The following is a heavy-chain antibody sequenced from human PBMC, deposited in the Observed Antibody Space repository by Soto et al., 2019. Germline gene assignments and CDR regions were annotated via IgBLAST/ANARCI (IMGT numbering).Heavy chain of an antibody. J-gene: IGHJ4*02. CDR3: ARQYGGYEYYFDY. Sequence: QVQLQESGPGLVKPSETLSLTCTVSGGSTSSGDYYWSWIRQPPGKGLEWIGYIYYSGITYYNPSLKNLLTISQDTSKNQFSLKLRSVTAADTAVYYCARQYGGYEYYFDYWGQGTLVTVSS. CDR2: IYYSGIT. V-gene: IGHV4-30-4*01. D-gene: IGHD5-12*01. CDR1: GGSTSSGDYY.